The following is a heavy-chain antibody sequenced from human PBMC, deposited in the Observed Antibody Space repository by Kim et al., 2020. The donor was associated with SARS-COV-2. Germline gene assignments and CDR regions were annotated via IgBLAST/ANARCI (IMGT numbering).Heavy chain of an antibody. CDR3: ARNYGGESPY. CDR1: GFTFSDYW. CDR2: IKGDGSEK. D-gene: IGHD3-10*01. V-gene: IGHV3-7*01. Sequence: GGSLRLSCAASGFTFSDYWMTWVRQDTGKGLEWVANIKGDGSEKNYVDSVKGRFTISRDNAKNSVDLQMNSLRGDDTGIYYCARNYGGESPYWGQGTLVT. J-gene: IGHJ4*02.